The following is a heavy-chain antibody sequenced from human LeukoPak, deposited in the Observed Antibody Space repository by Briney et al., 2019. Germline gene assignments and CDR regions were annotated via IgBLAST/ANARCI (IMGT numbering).Heavy chain of an antibody. CDR2: ISSDGSIT. V-gene: IGHV3-74*01. CDR1: GFTFNIYW. Sequence: AGGSLRLSCAASGFTFNIYWMHWVRQAPGKGLLCVSLISSDGSITSYADSVKGRFTVSRDNAKNTVYLQMNSLRVEDTAVYYCARRVGSSESSYYFDYWGQGTLVTVSS. D-gene: IGHD3-22*01. CDR3: ARRVGSSESSYYFDY. J-gene: IGHJ4*02.